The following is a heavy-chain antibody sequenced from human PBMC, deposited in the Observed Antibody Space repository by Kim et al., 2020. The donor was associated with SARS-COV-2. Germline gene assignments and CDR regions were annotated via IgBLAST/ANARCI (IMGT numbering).Heavy chain of an antibody. J-gene: IGHJ1*01. CDR1: GFTFSSYE. Sequence: GGSLRLSCAASGFTFSSYEMNWVRQAPGKGLEWVSYIRSSGSIIYYADSVKGRFTISRDNAKNSLYLQMNSLRAEDTAVYYCARGGALSCWGQGTLVTVSS. D-gene: IGHD3-10*01. CDR3: ARGGALSC. CDR2: IRSSGSII. V-gene: IGHV3-48*03.